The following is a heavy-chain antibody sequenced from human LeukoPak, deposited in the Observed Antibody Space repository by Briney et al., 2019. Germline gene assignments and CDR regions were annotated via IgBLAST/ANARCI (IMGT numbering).Heavy chain of an antibody. CDR3: ARTTVTSKFDY. CDR2: ITSSGEST. CDR1: GFTFSSYA. J-gene: IGHJ4*02. D-gene: IGHD4-17*01. V-gene: IGHV3-23*01. Sequence: GGSLRLSCAASGFTFSSYAMSWVRQAPGKGLEWVSSITSSGESTWYAGSVKDQFTISRDNSKNTLYLQMNSLRAEDTAVYYCARTTVTSKFDYWGQGTLVTVSS.